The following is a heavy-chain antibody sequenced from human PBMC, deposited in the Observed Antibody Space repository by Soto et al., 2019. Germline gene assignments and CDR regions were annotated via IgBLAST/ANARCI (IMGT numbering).Heavy chain of an antibody. Sequence: SSETLSLTCSVSCGSIRDYYWSWVRQSPGKGLEWIGYVYFSGTTNYNPSLRNRVTISVDMSKRQFSLKLNSVTAADTAVYYCARGVARGSEAYYWGQGTLVTVS. CDR3: ARGVARGSEAYY. CDR1: CGSIRDYY. CDR2: VYFSGTT. J-gene: IGHJ4*02. V-gene: IGHV4-59*01. D-gene: IGHD6-25*01.